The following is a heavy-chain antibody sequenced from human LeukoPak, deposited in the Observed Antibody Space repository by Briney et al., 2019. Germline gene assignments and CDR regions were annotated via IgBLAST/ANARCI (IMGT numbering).Heavy chain of an antibody. CDR3: TRDCSGGSCYPDY. CDR2: ISSSGSTI. J-gene: IGHJ4*02. CDR1: GFTFSDYY. Sequence: GGSLRLSCAASGFTFSDYYMSWIRQAPGKGLEWVSYISSSGSTIYYADSVKGRFTISRDNAKNSLYLQMNSLRAEDTAVYYCTRDCSGGSCYPDYWGQGTLVTVSS. D-gene: IGHD2-15*01. V-gene: IGHV3-11*04.